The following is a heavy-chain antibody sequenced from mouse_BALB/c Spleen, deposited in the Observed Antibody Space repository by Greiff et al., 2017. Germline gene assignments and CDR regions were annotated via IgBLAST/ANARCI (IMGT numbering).Heavy chain of an antibody. V-gene: IGHV1-7*01. D-gene: IGHD1-1*02. Sequence: VQLVESGAELAKPGASVKMSCKASGYTFTSYWMHWVKQRPGQGLEWIGYINPSTGYTEYNQKFKDKATLTADKSSSTAYMQLSSLTSEDSAVYYCARYGDSYYFDYWGQGTTLTVSS. CDR1: GYTFTSYW. CDR3: ARYGDSYYFDY. J-gene: IGHJ2*01. CDR2: INPSTGYT.